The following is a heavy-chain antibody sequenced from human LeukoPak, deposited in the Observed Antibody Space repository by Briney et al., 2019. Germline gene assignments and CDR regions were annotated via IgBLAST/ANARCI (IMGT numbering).Heavy chain of an antibody. Sequence: PGGSLRLSCAASGLTVSNNYMGWARQAARKGLEWVSVIYSGDNTYYVESVKGRFTISIDNSKNTLFLQMNRLRAEDTAVYYCAGRRVLDASFDYWGQGTLVTVSS. CDR1: GLTVSNNY. J-gene: IGHJ4*02. CDR2: IYSGDNT. CDR3: AGRRVLDASFDY. D-gene: IGHD3-16*01. V-gene: IGHV3-66*02.